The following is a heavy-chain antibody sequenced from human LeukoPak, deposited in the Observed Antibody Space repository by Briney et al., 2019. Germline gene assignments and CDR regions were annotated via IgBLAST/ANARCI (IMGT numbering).Heavy chain of an antibody. CDR1: GFTFRTYW. V-gene: IGHV3-7*01. Sequence: GGPLRLSCAVSGFTFRTYWMSWVRQAPGKGLEWVANIKEDGSEQYYVNSLKGRFTISRDNVKNSLYLQMNSLRVEDSAVYYCARDSFETDIDYWGQGTLVTVSS. J-gene: IGHJ4*02. CDR3: ARDSFETDIDY. CDR2: IKEDGSEQ. D-gene: IGHD1-14*01.